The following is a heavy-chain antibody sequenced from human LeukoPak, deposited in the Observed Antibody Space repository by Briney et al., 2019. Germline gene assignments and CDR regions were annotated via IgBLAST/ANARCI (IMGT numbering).Heavy chain of an antibody. Sequence: ASVNVSCKVSGYTLTELSMHWVRQAPGKGLEGMGGFDPEDGETIYAQKFQGRVTMTEDTSTDTAYMELSSLRSEDTAVYYCATLRVWFGESDYWGQGTLVTVSS. J-gene: IGHJ4*02. CDR1: GYTLTELS. CDR3: ATLRVWFGESDY. V-gene: IGHV1-24*01. D-gene: IGHD3-10*01. CDR2: FDPEDGET.